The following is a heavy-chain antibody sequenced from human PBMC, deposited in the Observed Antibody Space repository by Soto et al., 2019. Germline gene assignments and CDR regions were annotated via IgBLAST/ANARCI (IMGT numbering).Heavy chain of an antibody. J-gene: IGHJ4*02. D-gene: IGHD3-3*01. Sequence: EVQLVESGGGLVQPGGSLRLSCAASGFTFSSYEMNWVRQAPGKGLEWVSYISSSGSTIYYADSVKGRFTISRDNAKNSLYLQMNSLRAEDTAVYYCARITIFGVVIEGFDYWGQGTLVTVSS. V-gene: IGHV3-48*03. CDR1: GFTFSSYE. CDR2: ISSSGSTI. CDR3: ARITIFGVVIEGFDY.